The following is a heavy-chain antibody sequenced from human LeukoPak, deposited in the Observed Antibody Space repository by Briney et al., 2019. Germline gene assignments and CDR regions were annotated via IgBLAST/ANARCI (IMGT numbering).Heavy chain of an antibody. J-gene: IGHJ4*02. CDR3: ASLAVTTYYFDY. Sequence: SETLSLTCTVSGGFISSGGYYWSWIRQHPGKGLEWIGYIYYSGSTYYNPSLKSRVTISVDTSKNQFSLKLSSVTAADTAVYYCASLAVTTYYFDYWGQGTLVTVSS. V-gene: IGHV4-31*03. CDR2: IYYSGST. D-gene: IGHD4-17*01. CDR1: GGFISSGGYY.